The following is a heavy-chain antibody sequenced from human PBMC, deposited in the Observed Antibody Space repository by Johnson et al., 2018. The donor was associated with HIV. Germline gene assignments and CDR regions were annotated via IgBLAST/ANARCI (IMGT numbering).Heavy chain of an antibody. J-gene: IGHJ3*02. CDR2: ISYDGSNK. CDR3: ARDRRVGAMALDAFDI. D-gene: IGHD1-26*01. Sequence: VQLVESGGGVVQPGRSLRLSCAASGFTFSSYAMHWVRQAPGKGLEWVAVISYDGSNKYYADSVKGRFTISRDNSKNTLYLQMNSLRAEDTAVYYCARDRRVGAMALDAFDIWGQGTMVTVSS. CDR1: GFTFSSYA. V-gene: IGHV3-30-3*01.